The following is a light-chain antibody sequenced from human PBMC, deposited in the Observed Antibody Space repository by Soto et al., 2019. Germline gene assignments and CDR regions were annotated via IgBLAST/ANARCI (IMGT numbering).Light chain of an antibody. CDR3: QQYGSSSFT. CDR2: GAS. J-gene: IGKJ2*01. V-gene: IGKV3-20*01. CDR1: QSVSSSY. Sequence: EIVLTQSPGTLSLSPGERATLSCRASQSVSSSYLAWDQQRPGQAPRLLIYGASSRATGIPDRFSGSGSGTDFTLTISRLEPEDLAVYYCQQYGSSSFTFGQGTKLEI.